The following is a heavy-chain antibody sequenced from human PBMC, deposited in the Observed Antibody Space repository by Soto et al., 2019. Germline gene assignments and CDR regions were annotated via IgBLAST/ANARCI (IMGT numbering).Heavy chain of an antibody. Sequence: GESLKISCKGSGYSFTSYWIGWVRQMPGKGLEWMGIIYTGDSDTRYSPSFQGQVTISADKSISTAYLQWSSLKASDTVMYYCARHDRQGSSWQYGMDVWGQGTTVTVSS. J-gene: IGHJ6*02. V-gene: IGHV5-51*01. CDR2: IYTGDSDT. D-gene: IGHD6-13*01. CDR1: GYSFTSYW. CDR3: ARHDRQGSSWQYGMDV.